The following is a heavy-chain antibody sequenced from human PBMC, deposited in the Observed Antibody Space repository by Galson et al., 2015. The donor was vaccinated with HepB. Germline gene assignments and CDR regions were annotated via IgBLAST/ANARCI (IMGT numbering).Heavy chain of an antibody. CDR2: IIPILGIA. CDR1: GYTFTSYG. CDR3: ARVLGVPAAMPYYYYYMDV. V-gene: IGHV1-69*10. D-gene: IGHD2-2*01. J-gene: IGHJ6*03. Sequence: SVKVSCKASGYTFTSYGISWVRQAPGQGLEWMGGIIPILGIANYAQKFQGRVTITADKSTSTAYMELSSLRSEDTAVYYCARVLGVPAAMPYYYYYMDVWGKGTTVTVSS.